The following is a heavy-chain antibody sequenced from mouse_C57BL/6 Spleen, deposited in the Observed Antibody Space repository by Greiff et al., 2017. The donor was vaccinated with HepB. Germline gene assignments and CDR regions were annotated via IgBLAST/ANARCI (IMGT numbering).Heavy chain of an antibody. CDR2: ISSGSSTI. J-gene: IGHJ3*01. CDR1: GFTFSDYG. Sequence: EVQVVESGGGLVKPGGSLKLSCAASGFTFSDYGMHWVRQAPEKGLEWVAYISSGSSTIYYADTVKGRFTISRDNAKNTPFLQMTSLRSEDTAMYYCARTPFYYSSAWFAYWGQGTLVTVSA. D-gene: IGHD2-12*01. CDR3: ARTPFYYSSAWFAY. V-gene: IGHV5-17*01.